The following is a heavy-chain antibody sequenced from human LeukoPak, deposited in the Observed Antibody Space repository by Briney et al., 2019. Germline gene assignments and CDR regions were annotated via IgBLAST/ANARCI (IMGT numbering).Heavy chain of an antibody. CDR2: INGGGYNT. D-gene: IGHD6-19*01. CDR1: GFTFYNYV. V-gene: IGHV3-23*01. Sequence: GGSLRLSCAASGFTFYNYVMSWVRQAPGKGLEWVSTINGGGYNTYYADSVKGRFTISRDNSKNTLSLQVNTLRAEDTAVYYCARASGIYGSGWYFDYWGQGTLVTVSS. CDR3: ARASGIYGSGWYFDY. J-gene: IGHJ4*02.